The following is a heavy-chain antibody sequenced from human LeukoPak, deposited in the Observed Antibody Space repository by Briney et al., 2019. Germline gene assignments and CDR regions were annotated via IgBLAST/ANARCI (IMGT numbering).Heavy chain of an antibody. V-gene: IGHV3-33*06. Sequence: PGRSLKLSCAASGITFSTSGMHWVRQAPGKGLEWVAVIWYDGSQKYYADSVKGRFTISRDNSKDTLFLQTNSLTPEDTAVYYCAKDTGHLILGDYWGQGTLVIVSS. J-gene: IGHJ4*02. D-gene: IGHD7-27*01. CDR2: IWYDGSQK. CDR1: GITFSTSG. CDR3: AKDTGHLILGDY.